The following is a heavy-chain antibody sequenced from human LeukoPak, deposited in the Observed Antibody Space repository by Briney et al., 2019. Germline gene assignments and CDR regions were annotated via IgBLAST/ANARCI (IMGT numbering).Heavy chain of an antibody. D-gene: IGHD2-2*01. CDR2: IYSGGST. V-gene: IGHV3-53*01. J-gene: IGHJ3*02. Sequence: PGASLRLSCGASGMIVSSNYLSWVRQAPGKGLEWVSVIYSGGSTYYADSVKGRFTISRDTSKNRLYLQMNSLRAEDTAVYYCTRVSVPFTNAFDIWGQGTVVTVSS. CDR1: GMIVSSNY. CDR3: TRVSVPFTNAFDI.